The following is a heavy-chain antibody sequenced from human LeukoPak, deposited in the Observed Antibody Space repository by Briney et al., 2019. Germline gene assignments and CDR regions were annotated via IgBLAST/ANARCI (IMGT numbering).Heavy chain of an antibody. CDR3: ARSPIVVVPAAMGVGRCGGDCYYDY. CDR2: IIPIFGTA. D-gene: IGHD2-2*01. V-gene: IGHV1-69*13. Sequence: SVKVSCKASGGTFSSYTISWVRQAPGQGLEWMGGIIPIFGTANYAQKFQGRVTITADESTSTAYMELSSLRSEDTAVYYCARSPIVVVPAAMGVGRCGGDCYYDYWGQGTLVTVSS. J-gene: IGHJ4*02. CDR1: GGTFSSYT.